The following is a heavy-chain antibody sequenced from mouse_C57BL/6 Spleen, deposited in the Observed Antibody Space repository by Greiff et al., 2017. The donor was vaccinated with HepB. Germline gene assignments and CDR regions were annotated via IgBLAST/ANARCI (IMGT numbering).Heavy chain of an antibody. D-gene: IGHD1-1*01. CDR2: ISDGGSYT. CDR3: ARYYGSSSYYYAMDY. CDR1: GFTFSSYA. Sequence: VQGVESGGGLVKPGGSLKLSCAASGFTFSSYAMSWVRQTPEKRLEWVATISDGGSYTYYPDNVKGRFTISRDNAKNNLYLQMSHLKSEDTAMYYCARYYGSSSYYYAMDYWGQGTSVTVSS. J-gene: IGHJ4*01. V-gene: IGHV5-4*01.